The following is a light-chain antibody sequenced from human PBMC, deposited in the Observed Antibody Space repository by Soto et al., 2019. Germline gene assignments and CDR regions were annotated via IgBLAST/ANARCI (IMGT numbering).Light chain of an antibody. V-gene: IGKV3-11*01. J-gene: IGKJ5*01. Sequence: EIVMTQSPDTLSLSPGDRATLSCRASQSISSYLAWYQQKPGQSPRLLIYDASNRATGIPARFSGSGSGTDFTLTISSLEPEGFAVYYCQQRSDWPPITFGQGTRLEIK. CDR2: DAS. CDR3: QQRSDWPPIT. CDR1: QSISSY.